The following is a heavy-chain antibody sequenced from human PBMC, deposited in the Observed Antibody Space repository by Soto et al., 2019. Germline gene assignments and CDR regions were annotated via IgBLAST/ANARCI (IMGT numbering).Heavy chain of an antibody. Sequence: ASVKVSCKASGYTFTSYYMHWVRQAPGQGLEWMGIINPSGGSTSYAQKFQGRVTMTRDTSTSTVYMELSSLRSEDTAVYYCARGTDCSGGSCRERWGYYYYYYGMDVWGQGTTVTVS. J-gene: IGHJ6*02. CDR1: GYTFTSYY. V-gene: IGHV1-46*01. D-gene: IGHD2-15*01. CDR3: ARGTDCSGGSCRERWGYYYYYYGMDV. CDR2: INPSGGST.